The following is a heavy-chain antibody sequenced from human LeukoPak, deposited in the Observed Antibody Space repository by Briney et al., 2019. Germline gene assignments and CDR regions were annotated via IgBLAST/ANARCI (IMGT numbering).Heavy chain of an antibody. D-gene: IGHD3-22*01. J-gene: IGHJ4*02. CDR2: IKSKTDGGTT. CDR1: GFTFSNAW. V-gene: IGHV3-15*01. CDR3: TTSPDSSGYYYIGPFDY. Sequence: PGGSLRLSCAASGFTFSNAWMSWVRQAPGKGLEWVGRIKSKTDGGTTDYAAPVKGRFTISRDDSKNTLYLQMNSLKTEDTAVYYCTTSPDSSGYYYIGPFDYWGQGTLVTVSS.